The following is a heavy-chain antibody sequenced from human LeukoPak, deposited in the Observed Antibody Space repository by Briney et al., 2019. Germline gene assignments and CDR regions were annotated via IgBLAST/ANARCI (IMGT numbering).Heavy chain of an antibody. J-gene: IGHJ4*02. CDR3: ATIPIGVAGKLID. CDR1: GGSISSSSYY. V-gene: IGHV4-39*01. D-gene: IGHD6-19*01. CDR2: IYYSGST. Sequence: SETLSLTCSVSGGSISSSSYYWVWIRQPPGKGLEWIGSIYYSGSTYYNPSLKSRVTISVDTSKNQFSLKLSSVTAADTAVYYCATIPIGVAGKLIDWGQGTLVTVSS.